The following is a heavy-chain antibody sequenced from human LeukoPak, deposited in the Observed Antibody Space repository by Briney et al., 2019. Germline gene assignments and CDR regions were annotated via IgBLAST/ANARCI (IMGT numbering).Heavy chain of an antibody. D-gene: IGHD5-12*01. Sequence: GGSLRLSCAASGFTFSSYGMHWVRQAPGKGLEWVAFIRYDGSNKYYADSVKGRFTISRDNSKNTLYLQMNSLRAEDTAVYYCARVMESGYDYYYYYMDVWGKGTTVTVSS. CDR1: GFTFSSYG. CDR2: IRYDGSNK. V-gene: IGHV3-30*02. J-gene: IGHJ6*03. CDR3: ARVMESGYDYYYYYMDV.